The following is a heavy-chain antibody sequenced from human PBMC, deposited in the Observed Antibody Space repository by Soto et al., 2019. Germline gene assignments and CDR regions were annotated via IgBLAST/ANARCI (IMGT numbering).Heavy chain of an antibody. D-gene: IGHD2-8*02. Sequence: SETLSLTCTVSGGSISSSSYFWGWIRQPPGKGLEWIGSIYYSGSTYYNPSLKSRVTVSVDTSKNQFSLKLSSVTAADTAVYYCARDKITGLFDYWGQGTLDTGSS. J-gene: IGHJ4*02. CDR2: IYYSGST. CDR3: ARDKITGLFDY. CDR1: GGSISSSSYF. V-gene: IGHV4-39*02.